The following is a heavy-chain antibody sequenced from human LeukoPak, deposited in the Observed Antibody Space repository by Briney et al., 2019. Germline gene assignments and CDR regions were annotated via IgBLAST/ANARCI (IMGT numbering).Heavy chain of an antibody. J-gene: IGHJ4*02. CDR1: GGSIDSTNW. Sequence: PSETLSLTCDVSGGSIDSTNWWNWVRQPPGKGLEWIGEVHHDGRINYNPSLKSRVTLSVDKSKNQFSLRLNSVTAADTAMYYCARSHDHLWGNYPDYWGQGTLVTVSS. V-gene: IGHV4/OR15-8*01. D-gene: IGHD3-16*02. CDR3: ARSHDHLWGNYPDY. CDR2: VHHDGRI.